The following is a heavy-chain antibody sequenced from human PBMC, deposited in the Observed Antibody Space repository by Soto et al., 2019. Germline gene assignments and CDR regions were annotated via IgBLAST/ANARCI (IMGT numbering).Heavy chain of an antibody. CDR3: AANPHYYDSSGYYYYYGMDV. CDR1: GFTFTSSA. D-gene: IGHD3-22*01. J-gene: IGHJ6*02. Sequence: SVKVSCKASGFTFTSSAVQWVRQARGQRLEWIGWIVVGSGNTNYAQKFQERVTITRDMSTSTAYMELSSLRSEDTAVYYCAANPHYYDSSGYYYYYGMDVWGQGTTVTV. CDR2: IVVGSGNT. V-gene: IGHV1-58*01.